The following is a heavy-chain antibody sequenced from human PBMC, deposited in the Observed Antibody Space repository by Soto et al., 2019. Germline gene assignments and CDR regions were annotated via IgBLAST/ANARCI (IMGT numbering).Heavy chain of an antibody. J-gene: IGHJ4*02. V-gene: IGHV1-18*01. Sequence: QVQLVQSGAEVKKPGASVKVSCKASGYTFTSYGISWVRQAPGQGLEWMGWISAYNGNTNYAQKLQGRVTMTIDTSTSTAYMELRSLRSDDTAVYYCARAANYDFWSGYIPGYYFDYWGQGTLVTVSS. CDR1: GYTFTSYG. D-gene: IGHD3-3*01. CDR3: ARAANYDFWSGYIPGYYFDY. CDR2: ISAYNGNT.